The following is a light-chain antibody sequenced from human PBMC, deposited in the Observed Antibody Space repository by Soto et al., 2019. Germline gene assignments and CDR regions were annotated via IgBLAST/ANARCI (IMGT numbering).Light chain of an antibody. CDR1: TSDVGGYKY. CDR2: EVS. CDR3: VSDRGGDPPV. Sequence: QSALTQPASVSGSPGQSIAISCTGTTSDVGGYKYVSWYQQYPGKAPKVIIYEVSNRPSGVSNRFSGSKSGNTASLTISGLQAEDEADYYCVSDRGGDPPVFGGGTKLTVL. J-gene: IGLJ3*02. V-gene: IGLV2-14*01.